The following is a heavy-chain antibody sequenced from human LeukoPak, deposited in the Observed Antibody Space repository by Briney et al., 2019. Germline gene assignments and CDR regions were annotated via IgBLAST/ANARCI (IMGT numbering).Heavy chain of an antibody. J-gene: IGHJ3*01. V-gene: IGHV3-7*01. CDR3: ARDREMATRLHDAFDF. Sequence: GGSLRLSCVASGFSLRDYWMTWVRQAPGKGLEWVANIKEDGSETYYVDSVRGRFTISRDNAKNSLYLQMNSLRAEDTAVYYCARDREMATRLHDAFDFWGQGTMVTVSS. CDR1: GFSLRDYW. D-gene: IGHD5-24*01. CDR2: IKEDGSET.